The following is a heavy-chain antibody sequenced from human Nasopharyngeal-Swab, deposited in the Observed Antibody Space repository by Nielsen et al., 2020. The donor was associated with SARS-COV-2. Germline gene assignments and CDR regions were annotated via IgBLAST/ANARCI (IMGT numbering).Heavy chain of an antibody. CDR2: MSYSGVT. CDR1: GGSIRDNNYY. D-gene: IGHD3-22*01. J-gene: IGHJ4*02. Sequence: SETLSLTCSVSGGSIRDNNYYWSWIRQPPGKGLEWIGSMSYSGVTFYNPSLRNRVTLSVDTSKNLLSLKLDSVTAADTALYYCARHSRVTTVVVVTLFDFWGQGIQATVSS. V-gene: IGHV4-39*01. CDR3: ARHSRVTTVVVVTLFDF.